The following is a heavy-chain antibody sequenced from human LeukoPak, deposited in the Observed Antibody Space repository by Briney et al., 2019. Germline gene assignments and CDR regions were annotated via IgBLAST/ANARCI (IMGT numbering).Heavy chain of an antibody. D-gene: IGHD2-15*01. CDR2: IYHSGNT. Sequence: SETLSLTCAVSGVSISSSNWWSWVRQPPGKGLEWIGEIYHSGNTNYNPSLKSRVTISVDKSKNQFSLKLTSVTAADTAVYYCARVVVVTATPVNYFEYWGQGTLVTVSS. CDR1: GVSISSSNW. CDR3: ARVVVVTATPVNYFEY. V-gene: IGHV4-4*02. J-gene: IGHJ4*02.